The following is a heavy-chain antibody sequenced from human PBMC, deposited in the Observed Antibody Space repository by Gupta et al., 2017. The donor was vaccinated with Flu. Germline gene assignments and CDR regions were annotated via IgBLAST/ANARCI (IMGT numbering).Heavy chain of an antibody. Sequence: VKGRFTISRDNSKNTLYLQMNSLRAEDTAVYYCAKGGCSSTSCYVNWGQGTLVTVSS. D-gene: IGHD2-2*01. V-gene: IGHV3-23*01. J-gene: IGHJ4*02. CDR3: AKGGCSSTSCYVN.